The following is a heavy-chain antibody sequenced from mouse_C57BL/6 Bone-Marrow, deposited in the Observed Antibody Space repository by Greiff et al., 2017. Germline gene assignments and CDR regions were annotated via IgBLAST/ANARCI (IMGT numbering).Heavy chain of an antibody. CDR2: IDPSDSYT. CDR1: GYTFTSYW. D-gene: IGHD4-1*01. V-gene: IGHV1-69*01. Sequence: QVQLQQSGAELVMPGASVKLSCKASGYTFTSYWMHWVKQRPGQGLEWIGEIDPSDSYTNYTQKFKGQSTLTVDKSSSTAYLQLSSLTSEDSAVYYCARGWDPAWFAYWGQGTLVTVSA. J-gene: IGHJ3*01. CDR3: ARGWDPAWFAY.